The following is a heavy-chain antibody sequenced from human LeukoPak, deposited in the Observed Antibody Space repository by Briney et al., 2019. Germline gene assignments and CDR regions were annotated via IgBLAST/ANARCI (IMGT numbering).Heavy chain of an antibody. J-gene: IGHJ6*03. V-gene: IGHV4-61*02. D-gene: IGHD6-6*01. Sequence: SQTLSLTCTVSGGSISSGGYYWSWIRQPAGKGLEWIGRIYTSGSTNYNPSLKSRVTISVDTSKNQFSLKLSSVTAADTAVYYCARRAPSPYSSSSFYYYYYMDVWGKGTTVTVSS. CDR1: GGSISSGGYY. CDR2: IYTSGST. CDR3: ARRAPSPYSSSSFYYYYYMDV.